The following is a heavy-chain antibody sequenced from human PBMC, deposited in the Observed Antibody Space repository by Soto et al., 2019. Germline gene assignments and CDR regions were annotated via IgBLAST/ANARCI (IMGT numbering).Heavy chain of an antibody. CDR2: INPNSGGT. J-gene: IGHJ4*02. V-gene: IGHV1-2*02. D-gene: IGHD1-26*01. CDR3: AKSGSLFRPSLGYFDY. Sequence: ASVKVSCKASGFTFTGHYIHWVRQAPGQGLEWMGWINPNSGGTSYAQRFQGRVTMTRDTSITTAYMELSRLSSDDTAVYYCAKSGSLFRPSLGYFDYWGQGTLVTVSS. CDR1: GFTFTGHY.